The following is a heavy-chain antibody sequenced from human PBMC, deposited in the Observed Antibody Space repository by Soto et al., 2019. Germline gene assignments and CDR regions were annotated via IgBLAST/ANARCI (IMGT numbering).Heavy chain of an antibody. V-gene: IGHV4-31*03. CDR2: IYYSGST. J-gene: IGHJ3*02. D-gene: IGHD4-17*01. Sequence: SETLSLTCTVSGGSISSGGYYWSWIRQHPGKGLEWIGYIYYSGSTYYNPSLKSRVTISVDTSKNQFSLKLSSVTAADTAVYFCARDPLYDYGDLSNVIDSSGQATSVTVAS. CDR1: GGSISSGGYY. CDR3: ARDPLYDYGDLSNVIDS.